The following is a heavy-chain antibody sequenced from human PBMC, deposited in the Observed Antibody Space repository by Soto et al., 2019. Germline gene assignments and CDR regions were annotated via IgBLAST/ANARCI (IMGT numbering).Heavy chain of an antibody. CDR1: GGSISSYY. D-gene: IGHD1-26*01. Sequence: SETLSLTCTVSGGSISSYYWSWIRQPPGKGLEWIGYIYYSGSTNYNPSLKSRVTISVDTSKNQFSLKLSSVTAADTAVYYCARHPYGSDAFDIWGQGTMVTVSS. CDR2: IYYSGST. CDR3: ARHPYGSDAFDI. J-gene: IGHJ3*02. V-gene: IGHV4-59*08.